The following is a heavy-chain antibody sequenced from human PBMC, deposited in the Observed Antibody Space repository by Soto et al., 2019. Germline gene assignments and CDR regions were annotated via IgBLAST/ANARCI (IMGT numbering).Heavy chain of an antibody. Sequence: SQTLSLTCAISGDSVSSNSTAWNWIRQSPSRGLEWLGRTYYRSKWYNDYAVSAKSRITINPDTSKNQFSLQLNSVTPEDTAVYYCARVPYSSSWNGMAVWGQGTTVTGYS. V-gene: IGHV6-1*01. CDR2: TYYRSKWYN. CDR1: GDSVSSNSTA. J-gene: IGHJ6*02. CDR3: ARVPYSSSWNGMAV. D-gene: IGHD6-13*01.